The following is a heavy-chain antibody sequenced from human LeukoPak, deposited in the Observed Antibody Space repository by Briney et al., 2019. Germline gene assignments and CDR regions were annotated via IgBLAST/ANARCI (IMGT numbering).Heavy chain of an antibody. CDR2: IRYDGSNK. Sequence: PGGSLRLSCAASGFTFSSYGMHWVRQAPGKGLEWVAFIRYDGSNKYYADSVKGRFTISRDNSKNTLYLRMNSLRAEDTAVYYCAKEEGKYSNYPYYYMDVWGKGTTVTVSS. CDR1: GFTFSSYG. CDR3: AKEEGKYSNYPYYYMDV. J-gene: IGHJ6*03. D-gene: IGHD4-11*01. V-gene: IGHV3-30*02.